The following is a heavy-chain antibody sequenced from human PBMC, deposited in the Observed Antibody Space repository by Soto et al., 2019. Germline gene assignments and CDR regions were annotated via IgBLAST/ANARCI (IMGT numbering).Heavy chain of an antibody. CDR2: INHSGST. CDR3: ARTRRVAATRKPSYFDY. V-gene: IGHV4-34*01. J-gene: IGHJ4*02. CDR1: GGSFSGYY. Sequence: PSETLSLTCAVYGGSFSGYYWSWIRQPPGKGLEWIGEINHSGSTNYNPSLKSRVTISVDTSKNQFSLKLSSVTAADTAVYYCARTRRVAATRKPSYFDYWGQGTLVTVSS. D-gene: IGHD2-15*01.